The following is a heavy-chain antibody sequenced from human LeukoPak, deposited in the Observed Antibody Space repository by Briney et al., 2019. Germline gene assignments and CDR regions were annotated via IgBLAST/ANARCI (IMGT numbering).Heavy chain of an antibody. V-gene: IGHV4-39*07. CDR3: ARSIQYWPHATFDS. D-gene: IGHD2-8*02. CDR1: GGFISGSSSY. J-gene: IGHJ4*02. CDR2: IYYSGTT. Sequence: KPSETLSLTCTVSGGFISGSSSYWGWIRQPPGNGLEWMGKIYYSGTTYHNPSLKSRVTISVDTSKNEFSLKLGSVTAADTAVYYCARSIQYWPHATFDSWGQGTLVTVSS.